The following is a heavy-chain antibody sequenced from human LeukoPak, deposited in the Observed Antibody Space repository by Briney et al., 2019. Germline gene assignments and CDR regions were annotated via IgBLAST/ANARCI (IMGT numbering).Heavy chain of an antibody. CDR3: ARGQGRGRAARTINYYYYGMDV. CDR2: IYYSGST. Sequence: SETLSLTCTVSGGSISSSSYYWGWIRQPPGKGLEWIGSIYYSGSTYYNPSLKSRVTISVDTSRNQFSLKLSSVTAADTAVYYCARGQGRGRAARTINYYYYGMDVWGQGTTVTVSS. J-gene: IGHJ6*02. V-gene: IGHV4-39*01. CDR1: GGSISSSSYY. D-gene: IGHD6-6*01.